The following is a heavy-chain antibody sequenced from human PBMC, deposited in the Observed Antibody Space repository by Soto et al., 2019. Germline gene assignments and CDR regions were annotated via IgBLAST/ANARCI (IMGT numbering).Heavy chain of an antibody. CDR1: GGSISSYY. J-gene: IGHJ6*02. CDR3: ARDVSFRVPAAILGYYYYGMDV. V-gene: IGHV4-4*07. CDR2: IYTSGST. Sequence: SETLSLTCTVSGGSISSYYWSWIRQPAGKGLEWIGRIYTSGSTNYNPSLKSRVTMSVDTSKNQFSLKLSSVTAADTAVYYCARDVSFRVPAAILGYYYYGMDVWGQGTTVTVSS. D-gene: IGHD2-2*02.